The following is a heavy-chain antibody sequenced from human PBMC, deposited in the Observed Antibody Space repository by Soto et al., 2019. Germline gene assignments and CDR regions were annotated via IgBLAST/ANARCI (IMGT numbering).Heavy chain of an antibody. V-gene: IGHV1-18*01. D-gene: IGHD1-26*01. J-gene: IGHJ5*02. CDR1: GYTFTSYG. CDR3: ARDDKAKGDYSGRWRWFDP. CDR2: ISAYNGNT. Sequence: QVPLVQSGAEVKKPGASVKVSCKASGYTFTSYGISWVRQAPGQGLEWMGWISAYNGNTNYAQKLQGRVTMTTDTSTSTAYMELRSLRSDDTAVYYCARDDKAKGDYSGRWRWFDPWGQGTLVTVSS.